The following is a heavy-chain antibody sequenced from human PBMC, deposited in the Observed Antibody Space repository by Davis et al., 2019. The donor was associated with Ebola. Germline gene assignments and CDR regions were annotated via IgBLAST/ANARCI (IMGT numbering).Heavy chain of an antibody. CDR1: ALTFTSST. D-gene: IGHD3-22*01. CDR3: AADDYYDSSGYYYVRFDY. V-gene: IGHV1-58*01. Sequence: SVQVSCKASALTFTSSTVQWVRQARGHRLEWIGSIVVGSGNTNYEQRFQERVTITRDMSTSTAYMGLSSLRSEDTAVYYCAADDYYDSSGYYYVRFDYWGQGSLVTVSS. CDR2: IVVGSGNT. J-gene: IGHJ4*02.